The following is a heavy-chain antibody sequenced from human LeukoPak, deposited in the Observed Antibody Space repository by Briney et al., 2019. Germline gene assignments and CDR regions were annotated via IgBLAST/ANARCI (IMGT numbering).Heavy chain of an antibody. J-gene: IGHJ4*02. CDR3: ARGDRVGITTGHFDY. D-gene: IGHD2-21*01. CDR2: IKQDGSEK. Sequence: GGSLRLSCAASGFTFSNVWMTWVRQAPGKGLEWVANIKQDGSEKYYVDSVKGRFTISRDDVKGSLFLQMDSLGADDTAVYFCARGDRVGITTGHFDYWGQGALVTVSS. V-gene: IGHV3-7*03. CDR1: GFTFSNVW.